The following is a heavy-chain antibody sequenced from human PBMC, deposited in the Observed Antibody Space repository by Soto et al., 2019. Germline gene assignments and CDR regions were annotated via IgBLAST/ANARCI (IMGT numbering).Heavy chain of an antibody. J-gene: IGHJ4*02. Sequence: EVQLLESGGGLVQPGGSLRLSCAASGFTLSSYVMSWVRQAPGKGLEWVSAISGSGGSTYYADSVKGRFTISRDNSKNTLYLQMYSLRAEDTAVYYCARPTTVIYFDYWGQGTLVTVSS. CDR2: ISGSGGST. CDR3: ARPTTVIYFDY. D-gene: IGHD4-17*01. V-gene: IGHV3-23*01. CDR1: GFTLSSYV.